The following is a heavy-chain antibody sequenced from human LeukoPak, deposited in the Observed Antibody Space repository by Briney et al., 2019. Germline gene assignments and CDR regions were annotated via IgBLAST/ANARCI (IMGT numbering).Heavy chain of an antibody. Sequence: ASVKVSCKASGYTFTSYYMHWVRQAPGQGLEWMGIINPSGGSTSYAQKFQGRVTMTRDTSTSTVYMELSSLRAEDTAVYYCARVNPIVSDSSGFMGFDYWGQGGLVTVSS. D-gene: IGHD3-22*01. J-gene: IGHJ4*02. CDR3: ARVNPIVSDSSGFMGFDY. CDR1: GYTFTSYY. CDR2: INPSGGST. V-gene: IGHV1-46*01.